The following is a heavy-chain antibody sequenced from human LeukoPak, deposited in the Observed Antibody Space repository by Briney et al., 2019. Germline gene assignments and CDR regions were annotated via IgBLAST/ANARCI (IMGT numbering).Heavy chain of an antibody. V-gene: IGHV3-66*01. Sequence: PGGSLRLSCAASGLTVSSNYMSWVRQAPGKGLEWVSVIYSGGSTYYADSVKGRFTISRDNSKNTLYLQMNSLRAEDTAVYYCARARADYYYGMDVWGQGTTVTVSS. CDR3: ARARADYYYGMDV. CDR2: IYSGGST. J-gene: IGHJ6*02. CDR1: GLTVSSNY. D-gene: IGHD6-25*01.